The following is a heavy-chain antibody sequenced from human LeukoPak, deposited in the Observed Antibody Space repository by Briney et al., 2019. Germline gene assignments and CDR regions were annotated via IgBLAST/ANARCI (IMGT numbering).Heavy chain of an antibody. D-gene: IGHD4-17*01. CDR1: GYTFTSYA. CDR3: ARDGRDYGDYAFDY. CDR2: INTNTGNP. V-gene: IGHV7-4-1*02. Sequence: GASVKVSCKASGYTFTSYAMNWVRQAPGQGLEWMGWINTNTGNPMYAQGFTGRFVFSLDTFVSTAYLQISSLKTEDTAVYYCARDGRDYGDYAFDYWGQGTLVTVSS. J-gene: IGHJ4*02.